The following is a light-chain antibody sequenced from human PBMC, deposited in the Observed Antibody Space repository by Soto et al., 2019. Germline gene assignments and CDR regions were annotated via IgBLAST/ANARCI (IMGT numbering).Light chain of an antibody. J-gene: IGKJ5*01. CDR1: QSVSRY. Sequence: EIVLTQSPATVSLSPGERATLSCRASQSVSRYLAWYQQKPGQAPRLLIYDASNRATGVPVRFSGSGSGTDFTLTISSLEPEDFAVYYCQQRNDWRRGTFGQGTRLEIK. CDR2: DAS. CDR3: QQRNDWRRGT. V-gene: IGKV3-11*01.